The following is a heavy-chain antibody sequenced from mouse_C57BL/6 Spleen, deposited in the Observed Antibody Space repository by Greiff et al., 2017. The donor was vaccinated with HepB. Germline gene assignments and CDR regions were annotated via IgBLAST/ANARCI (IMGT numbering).Heavy chain of an antibody. CDR1: GFSLTSYG. CDR2: IWGVGST. J-gene: IGHJ3*01. V-gene: IGHV2-6*01. CDR3: ASEDYYGSSRFAY. Sequence: QVQLQQSGPGLVAPSQSLSITCTVSGFSLTSYGVDWVRQSPGKGLEWLGVIWGVGSTNYNSALKSRLSISKDNSKSQVFSKMNSLQTDDTAMYYCASEDYYGSSRFAYWGQGTLVTVSA. D-gene: IGHD1-1*01.